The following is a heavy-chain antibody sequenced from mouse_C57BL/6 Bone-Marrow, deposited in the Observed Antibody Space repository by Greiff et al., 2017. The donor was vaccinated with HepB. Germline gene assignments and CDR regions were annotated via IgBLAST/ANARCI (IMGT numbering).Heavy chain of an antibody. Sequence: EVHLVESGGGLVKPGGTLKLSCAASGFTFSSYAMSWVRQTPEKRLEWVATISDGGSYTYYTDNVKGRFTISRDNAKNNLYLQMSHLKSEDTAMYYCARDYFDYWGQGTTLTVSS. CDR2: ISDGGSYT. CDR3: ARDYFDY. J-gene: IGHJ2*01. CDR1: GFTFSSYA. V-gene: IGHV5-4*01.